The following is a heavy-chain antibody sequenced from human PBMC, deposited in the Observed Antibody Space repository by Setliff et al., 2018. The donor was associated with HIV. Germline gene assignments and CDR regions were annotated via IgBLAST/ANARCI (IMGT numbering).Heavy chain of an antibody. D-gene: IGHD6-13*01. Sequence: LSLTCAVYGASLSGDYWSWIRQPPGKGLEWIGEVTHSRRTNYNPSLQNRVTISVGTSKNQFSLRLNSVTAADTAVYYCATGGDSSSWYWGRWFDPWGQGTLVTVSS. V-gene: IGHV4-34*01. CDR3: ATGGDSSSWYWGRWFDP. CDR2: VTHSRRT. J-gene: IGHJ5*02. CDR1: GASLSGDY.